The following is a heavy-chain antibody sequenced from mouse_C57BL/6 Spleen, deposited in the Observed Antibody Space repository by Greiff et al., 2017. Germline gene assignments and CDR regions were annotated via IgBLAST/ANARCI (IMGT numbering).Heavy chain of an antibody. V-gene: IGHV1-69*01. CDR2: IDPSDSYT. J-gene: IGHJ2*01. Sequence: QVQLQQSGAELVMPGASVKLSCKASGYTFTSYWMHWVKQRPGQGLEWIGEIDPSDSYTNYNQKFKGKSTLTVDKSSSTAYMQLSSLTSEDSAVYYCARLYGSSYLYYFDYWGQGTTLTVSS. CDR1: GYTFTSYW. CDR3: ARLYGSSYLYYFDY. D-gene: IGHD1-1*01.